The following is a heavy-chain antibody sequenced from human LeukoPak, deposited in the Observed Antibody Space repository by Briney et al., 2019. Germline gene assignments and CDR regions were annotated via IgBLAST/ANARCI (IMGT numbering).Heavy chain of an antibody. J-gene: IGHJ3*02. D-gene: IGHD3-22*01. V-gene: IGHV3-73*01. CDR1: GFTFSGSA. CDR2: IRSKANSYAT. CDR3: TRLNVIVVADDAFDI. Sequence: GGSLRLSCAASGFTFSGSAMHWVRQASGKGLEWVGRIRSKANSYATAYAASVKGRFTISRDDSKNTAYLQMNSLKTEDTAVYYCTRLNVIVVADDAFDIWGQGTMVTVSS.